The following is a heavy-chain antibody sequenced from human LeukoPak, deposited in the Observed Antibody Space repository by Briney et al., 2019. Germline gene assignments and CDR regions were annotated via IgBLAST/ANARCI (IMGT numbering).Heavy chain of an antibody. V-gene: IGHV1-18*01. Sequence: ASVKVSCKASGYTFTSYGISWVRQAPGQGLEWIGWISAYNGNTNYAQKLQGRVTMTTDTSTSTAYMELRSLRSDDTAVYYCAREDSSHYHYYMDVWGKGTTVTVSS. CDR1: GYTFTSYG. CDR3: AREDSSHYHYYMDV. J-gene: IGHJ6*03. CDR2: ISAYNGNT. D-gene: IGHD3-22*01.